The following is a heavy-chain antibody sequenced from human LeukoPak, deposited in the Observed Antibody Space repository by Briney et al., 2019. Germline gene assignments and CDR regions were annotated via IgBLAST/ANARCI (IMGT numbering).Heavy chain of an antibody. CDR1: GGSFSGYY. V-gene: IGHV4-34*01. D-gene: IGHD3-10*01. Sequence: SETLSLTCAVYGGSFSGYYWSWIRQPPGKGLEWIGEINHSGSTNYNPSLKSRVTISVGTSKNQFSLKLSSVTAADTAVYYCASYGSGTSRLDYWGQGTLVTVSS. CDR2: INHSGST. J-gene: IGHJ4*02. CDR3: ASYGSGTSRLDY.